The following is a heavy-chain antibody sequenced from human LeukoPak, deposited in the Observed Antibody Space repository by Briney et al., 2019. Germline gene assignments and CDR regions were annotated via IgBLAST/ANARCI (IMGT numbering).Heavy chain of an antibody. CDR2: ISYDGSNK. Sequence: GGSLRLSCAASGFTFSSYGMHWVRQAPGKGLEWVAVISYDGSNKYYADSVKGRLTISRDNSKNTLYLQMNSLRAEDTAVYYCANGGDGYNPWAFDYWGQGTLVTVSS. V-gene: IGHV3-30*18. J-gene: IGHJ4*02. D-gene: IGHD5-24*01. CDR3: ANGGDGYNPWAFDY. CDR1: GFTFSSYG.